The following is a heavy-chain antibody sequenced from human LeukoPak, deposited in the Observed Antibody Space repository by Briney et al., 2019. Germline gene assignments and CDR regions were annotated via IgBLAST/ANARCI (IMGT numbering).Heavy chain of an antibody. D-gene: IGHD2-8*01. Sequence: GGSLRLSCAASGFTFSSYAMSWVRQAPGKGPEWVSAISGSGGSTYYADSVKGRFTISRDNSKNTLYLQMNSLRAEDTAVYYCAKDLAHCTNGVCSFGFDYWGQGTLVTVSS. CDR1: GFTFSSYA. CDR3: AKDLAHCTNGVCSFGFDY. V-gene: IGHV3-23*01. J-gene: IGHJ4*02. CDR2: ISGSGGST.